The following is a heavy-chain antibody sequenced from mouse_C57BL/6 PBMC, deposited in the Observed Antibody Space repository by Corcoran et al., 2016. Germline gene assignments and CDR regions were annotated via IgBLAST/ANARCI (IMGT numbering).Heavy chain of an antibody. CDR2: IYPGDGDT. V-gene: IGHV1-80*01. Sequence: QVQLQQSGAELVKPGASVKISCKASGYAFSSYWMNWVKQRPGKGLEWIGQIYPGDGDTNYNGKFKGKATLTADKSSSTAYMQLSSLTSEDSAVYFCARRIRVSSFDYWGQGTTLTVSS. J-gene: IGHJ2*01. D-gene: IGHD1-1*01. CDR1: GYAFSSYW. CDR3: ARRIRVSSFDY.